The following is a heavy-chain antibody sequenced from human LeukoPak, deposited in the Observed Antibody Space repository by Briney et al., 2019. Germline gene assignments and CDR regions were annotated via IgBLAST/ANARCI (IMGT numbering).Heavy chain of an antibody. D-gene: IGHD6-19*01. CDR1: GASISSGDYY. V-gene: IGHV4-30-4*02. Sequence: SETLSLTCTVSGASISSGDYYWSWIRQPPGKGLEWIGYIYYSGSTSYNPSLKSRVTISVDTSKNQFSLKLNSVTAADTAVYYCAGASGGEQWLSLVSWGQGTLVTVSS. J-gene: IGHJ5*02. CDR2: IYYSGST. CDR3: AGASGGEQWLSLVS.